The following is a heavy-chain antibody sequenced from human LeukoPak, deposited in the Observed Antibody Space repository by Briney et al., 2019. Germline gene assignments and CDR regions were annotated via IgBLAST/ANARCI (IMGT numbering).Heavy chain of an antibody. J-gene: IGHJ5*02. CDR3: ARGSRRYSSSGVGWFDP. V-gene: IGHV3-30*03. Sequence: GGSLRLSCAASGFTVSSYGMHWVRQAPGKGLEWVAVISYDGSNKYYADSVKGRFTISRDNSKNTLYLQMNSLRAEDTAVYYCARGSRRYSSSGVGWFDPWGQGTLVTVSS. CDR1: GFTVSSYG. CDR2: ISYDGSNK. D-gene: IGHD6-6*01.